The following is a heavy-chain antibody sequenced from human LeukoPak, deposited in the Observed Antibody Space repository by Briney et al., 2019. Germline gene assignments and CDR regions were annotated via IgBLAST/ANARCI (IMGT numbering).Heavy chain of an antibody. CDR1: GYAFTSYG. J-gene: IGHJ5*02. D-gene: IGHD2-2*02. CDR2: ISAYNGDT. CDR3: ARVGYCTSVTCYTSGWFDP. V-gene: IGHV1-18*01. Sequence: ASVKVSCKASGYAFTSYGISWVRQAPGQGLEWMGWISAYNGDTQYAQKFQGRVTMTTDTSTTTAYMELTSLRSDDTAMYSCARVGYCTSVTCYTSGWFDPWGQGALVTVSS.